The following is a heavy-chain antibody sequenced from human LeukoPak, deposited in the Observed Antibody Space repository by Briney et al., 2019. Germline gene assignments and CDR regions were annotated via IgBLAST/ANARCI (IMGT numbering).Heavy chain of an antibody. J-gene: IGHJ4*02. D-gene: IGHD4-17*01. CDR2: IPSDGSVN. CDR3: AKGLGDYDDFRLGY. CDR1: VFTFSTYV. V-gene: IGHV3-30*02. Sequence: PGGSLRLSGAASVFTFSTYVFRWVRQAPRNGLDWVAFIPSDGSVNYYATSVKGRFTISRDNSKNTLYLQMNSLRSEDTAVYYCAKGLGDYDDFRLGYWGQGTLVTVSS.